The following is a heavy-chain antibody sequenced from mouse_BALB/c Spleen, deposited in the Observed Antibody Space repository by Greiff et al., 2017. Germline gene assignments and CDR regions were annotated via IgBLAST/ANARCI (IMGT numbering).Heavy chain of an antibody. CDR3: ASSTTVNFDY. CDR2: ISSGSSTI. J-gene: IGHJ2*01. D-gene: IGHD2-1*01. V-gene: IGHV5-17*02. CDR1: GFTFSSFG. Sequence: EVQLQQSGGGLVQPGGSRKLSCAASGFTFSSFGMHWVRQAPEKGLEWVAYISSGSSTIYYADTVKGRFTISRDNPKNTLFLQMTSLRSEDTAMYYCASSTTVNFDYWGQGTTLTVSS.